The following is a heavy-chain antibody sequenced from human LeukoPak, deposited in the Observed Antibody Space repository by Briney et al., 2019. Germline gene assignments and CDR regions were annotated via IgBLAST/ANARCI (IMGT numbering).Heavy chain of an antibody. CDR1: GYSISSGYY. J-gene: IGHJ6*03. V-gene: IGHV4-38-2*02. Sequence: SETLSLTCTVSGYSISSGYYWGWIRQPPGKGLEWIGSIYHSGSTYYNPSLKSRVTISADTSKNQFSLKLSSVTAADTAVYYCARRGSGSSIDSSGYYYRPPRYYYYMDVWGKGTTVTISS. CDR3: ARRGSGSSIDSSGYYYRPPRYYYYMDV. CDR2: IYHSGST. D-gene: IGHD3-22*01.